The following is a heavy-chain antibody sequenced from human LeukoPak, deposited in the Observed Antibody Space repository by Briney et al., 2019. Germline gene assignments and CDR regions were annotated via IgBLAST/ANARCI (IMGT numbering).Heavy chain of an antibody. J-gene: IGHJ4*02. V-gene: IGHV3-30*04. CDR1: GFTFSSYA. CDR2: ISYDGSNK. CDR3: AREGKEYNWNDEEEFLKYYFDY. Sequence: QPGRSLRLSCAASGFTFSSYAMHWVRQAPGKGLEWVAVISYDGSNKYYADSVKGRFTISRDNSKNTLYLQMNSLRAEDTAVYYCAREGKEYNWNDEEEFLKYYFDYWGQGTLVTVSS. D-gene: IGHD1-20*01.